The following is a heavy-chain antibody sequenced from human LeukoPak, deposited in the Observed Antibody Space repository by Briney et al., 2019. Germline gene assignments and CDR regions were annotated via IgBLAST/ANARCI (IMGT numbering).Heavy chain of an antibody. D-gene: IGHD1-26*01. Sequence: GGSLRLSCAASGFTFSSYSMNWVRQAPGKGLEWVSYISSSSSSTIYYADSVKGRFTISRDNAKNSLYLQMNSLRAEDTAVYYCARGIVGGNYFDYWGQGTLVTVSS. CDR1: GFTFSSYS. CDR2: ISSSSSSTI. CDR3: ARGIVGGNYFDY. J-gene: IGHJ4*02. V-gene: IGHV3-48*04.